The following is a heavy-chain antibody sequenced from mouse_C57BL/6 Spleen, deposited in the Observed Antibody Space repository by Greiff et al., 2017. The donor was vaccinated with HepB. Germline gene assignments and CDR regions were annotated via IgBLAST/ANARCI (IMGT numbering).Heavy chain of an antibody. CDR2: IHPNSGST. CDR3: ARAVAYYFDY. D-gene: IGHD1-1*01. J-gene: IGHJ2*01. CDR1: GYTFTSYW. V-gene: IGHV1-64*01. Sequence: VQLQQSGAELVKPGASVKLSCKASGYTFTSYWMHWVKQRPGQGLEWIGMIHPNSGSTNYNEKFKSKAILTVDKSSSTAYMQLSSLTSEDSAVYYCARAVAYYFDYGGQGTTLTVSS.